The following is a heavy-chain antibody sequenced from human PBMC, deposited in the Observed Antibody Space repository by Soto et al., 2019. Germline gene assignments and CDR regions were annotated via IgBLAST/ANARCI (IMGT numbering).Heavy chain of an antibody. J-gene: IGHJ3*02. D-gene: IGHD3-10*01. CDR3: ARDLPRDLVRGSFDI. CDR2: IDTRGGST. Sequence: QAQLVQSGAEVKKPGASANISCKASGYTFTRYNIHWVRQAPGQGLEWMGIIDTRGGSTDYTQRFQGRVTVTRDTSTGTVYMHLSSLGSEDNAIYYCARDLPRDLVRGSFDIWGQGTMVTVSS. CDR1: GYTFTRYN. V-gene: IGHV1-46*01.